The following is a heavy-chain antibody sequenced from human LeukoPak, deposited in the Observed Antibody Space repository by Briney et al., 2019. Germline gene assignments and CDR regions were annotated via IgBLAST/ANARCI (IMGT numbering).Heavy chain of an antibody. V-gene: IGHV3-21*01. CDR2: ISSTGAYI. CDR3: ARVSSNPYSRGYYHFDY. Sequence: GGPLRLSCAASGFAFNTYTMNWVRQIPGKGLEWVSSISSTGAYIYHADSMDGRFTVSRDNARNLLYLHMNSPRAEDSAMYFCARVSSNPYSRGYYHFDYWGQGTLVTVSS. J-gene: IGHJ4*02. CDR1: GFAFNTYT. D-gene: IGHD6-25*01.